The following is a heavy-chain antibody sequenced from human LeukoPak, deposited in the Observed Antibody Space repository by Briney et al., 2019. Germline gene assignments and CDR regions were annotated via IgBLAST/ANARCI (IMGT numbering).Heavy chain of an antibody. CDR3: ARQGLSYDIWPDY. D-gene: IGHD3-9*01. CDR1: GGSVSGYY. V-gene: IGHV4-59*04. CDR2: IYYSGST. Sequence: KTSETLSLTCTVSGGSVSGYYWSWIRQPPGKGLECIGYIYYSGSTYYNPSLKSRVTISVDTSKNQFSLKLSSVTAADTAVYYCARQGLSYDIWPDYWGQGTLVTVSS. J-gene: IGHJ4*02.